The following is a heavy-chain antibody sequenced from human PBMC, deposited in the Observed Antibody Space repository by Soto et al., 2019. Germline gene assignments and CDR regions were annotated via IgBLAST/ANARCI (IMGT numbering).Heavy chain of an antibody. Sequence: KPSETLSLTCTVSGGSISSYYWSWIRQPPGKGLEWIGYIYYSGSTNYNPSLKSRVTISVDTSKNQFSLKLSSVTAADTAVYYCARGLDYYDSSGPGGNWFDPWGQGTLVTVSS. CDR2: IYYSGST. V-gene: IGHV4-59*01. J-gene: IGHJ5*02. D-gene: IGHD3-22*01. CDR3: ARGLDYYDSSGPGGNWFDP. CDR1: GGSISSYY.